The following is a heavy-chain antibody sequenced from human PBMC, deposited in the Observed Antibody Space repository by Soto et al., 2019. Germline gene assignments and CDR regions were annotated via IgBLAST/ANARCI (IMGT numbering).Heavy chain of an antibody. V-gene: IGHV3-11*01. CDR1: GFTLSDYY. J-gene: IGHJ4*02. CDR3: ARGRYALDY. D-gene: IGHD3-16*01. Sequence: QVQLVESGGGLVKPGGSLRLSCAASGFTLSDYYMSWIRQAPGKGLEWVSHISGSGNTIYYADSVKGRFTICRDNAKNSLYLQMNSLRDDDMAVFYCARGRYALDYWGQGTRVTVSS. CDR2: ISGSGNTI.